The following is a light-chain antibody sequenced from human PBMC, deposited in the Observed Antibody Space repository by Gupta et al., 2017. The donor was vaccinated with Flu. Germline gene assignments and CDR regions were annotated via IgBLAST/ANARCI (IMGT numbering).Light chain of an antibody. CDR2: DTS. J-gene: IGKJ5*01. V-gene: IGKV3-11*01. Sequence: EIVMTQSPATLSLSPGERATLSCRASQSVSGYLAWYQQKPGQAPRLLIYDTSNRATGIPVRIXGSXSGTDFXLTISSLEPEDFAVYYCQHRNSFGXGTRLEIK. CDR1: QSVSGY. CDR3: QHRNS.